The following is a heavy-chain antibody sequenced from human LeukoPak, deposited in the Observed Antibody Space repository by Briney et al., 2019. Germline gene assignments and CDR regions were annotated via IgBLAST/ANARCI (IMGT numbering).Heavy chain of an antibody. CDR2: IKQDGSEK. D-gene: IGHD3-9*01. Sequence: PGGSLRLSCAASGLTFSSYWMSWVRQAPGKGLGWVANIKQDGSEKYYVDSVKGRFTISRDNAKNSLYLQMNSLRAEDTAVYYCATLTAGMDAWGQGTTVTVSS. CDR1: GLTFSSYW. J-gene: IGHJ6*02. CDR3: ATLTAGMDA. V-gene: IGHV3-7*01.